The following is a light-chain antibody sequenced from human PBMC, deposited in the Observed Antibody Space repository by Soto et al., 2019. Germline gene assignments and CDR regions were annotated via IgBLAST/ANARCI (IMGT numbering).Light chain of an antibody. CDR3: QQYTTSPFT. Sequence: EIVLTQSPGTLSLSPGERATLYCRASQSVGSNYLAWYQQKPGQAPRVLIYGASSRATGIPARFSGSGSGGDVTLTISRLEPDDFAVYYCQQYTTSPFTFGPGTKVDIK. V-gene: IGKV3-20*01. J-gene: IGKJ3*01. CDR1: QSVGSNY. CDR2: GAS.